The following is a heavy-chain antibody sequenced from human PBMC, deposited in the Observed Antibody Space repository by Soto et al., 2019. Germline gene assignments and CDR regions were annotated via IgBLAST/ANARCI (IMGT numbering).Heavy chain of an antibody. D-gene: IGHD6-19*01. CDR1: GFSFDDYV. V-gene: IGHV3-9*01. CDR2: INWNSGSI. J-gene: IGHJ3*02. CDR3: AKDIKGRNGWHHAFDI. Sequence: EVQLVESGGGLVQPGRSLRLSCAASGFSFDDYVMHWVRQAPGKGLEWVSGINWNSGSIDYADSVKGRFIISRDNAKNSLYMQIDSLRTEDTALFYCAKDIKGRNGWHHAFDIWGQGTMVTVSS.